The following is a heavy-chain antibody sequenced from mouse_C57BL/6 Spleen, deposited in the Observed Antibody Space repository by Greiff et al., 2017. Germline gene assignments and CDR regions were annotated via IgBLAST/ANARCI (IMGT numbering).Heavy chain of an antibody. V-gene: IGHV1-55*01. CDR1: GYTFTSYW. J-gene: IGHJ3*01. CDR2: IYPGSGST. D-gene: IGHD1-1*01. CDR3: ARRYYGSSPFAY. Sequence: QVQLKQPGAELVKPGASVKMSCKASGYTFTSYWITWVKQRPGQGLEWIGDIYPGSGSTNYNEKFKSKATLTVDTSSSTAYMQLSSLTSEDSAVYYCARRYYGSSPFAYWGQGTLVTVSA.